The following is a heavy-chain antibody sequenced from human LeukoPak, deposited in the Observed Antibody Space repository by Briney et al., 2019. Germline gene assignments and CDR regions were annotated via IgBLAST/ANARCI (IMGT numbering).Heavy chain of an antibody. CDR2: IYYSGST. V-gene: IGHV4-59*08. Sequence: SETLSLTCTVSGGSISSYYWSWIRQPPGKGLEWIGYIYYSGSTNYNPSLKSRVTISVDTSKNQFSLKLSSVTAADTAVYYCARHNSSSWSNWFDPWGQGTLVTVSS. CDR1: GGSISSYY. J-gene: IGHJ5*02. D-gene: IGHD6-13*01. CDR3: ARHNSSSWSNWFDP.